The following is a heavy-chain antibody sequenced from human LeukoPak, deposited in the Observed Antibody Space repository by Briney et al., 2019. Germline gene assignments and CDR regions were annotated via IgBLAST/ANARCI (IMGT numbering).Heavy chain of an antibody. D-gene: IGHD5-12*01. J-gene: IGHJ3*02. CDR3: ARVGGYSGYDFDAFDI. CDR2: ISWNSGSI. CDR1: GFTFDDYA. Sequence: GGSLRLSCAASGFTFDDYAMHWVRQAPGKGLEWVSGISWNSGSIGYADSVKGRFTISRDNAKNSLYLQMNSLRAEDTAVYYCARVGGYSGYDFDAFDIWGQGTMVTVSS. V-gene: IGHV3-9*01.